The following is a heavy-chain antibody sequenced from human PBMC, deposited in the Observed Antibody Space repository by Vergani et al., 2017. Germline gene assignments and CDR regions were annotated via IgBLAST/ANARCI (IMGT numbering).Heavy chain of an antibody. CDR2: ISSSSSYI. CDR3: ARDSGYGDYVDY. CDR1: GFTFSSYS. D-gene: IGHD6-25*01. J-gene: IGHJ4*02. Sequence: EVQLVESGGGLVKRGGSLRLSCAASGFTFSSYSMNWVRQAPGKGLEWVSSISSSSSYIHHSDSLKGRFTISRDNAKSSLYLQMNSLRAEDTAVYCCARDSGYGDYVDYWGQGTLVTVSS. V-gene: IGHV3-21*01.